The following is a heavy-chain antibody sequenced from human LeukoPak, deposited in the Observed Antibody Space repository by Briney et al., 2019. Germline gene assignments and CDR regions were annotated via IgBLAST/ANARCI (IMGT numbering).Heavy chain of an antibody. J-gene: IGHJ4*02. CDR3: ARTHLEWCDY. Sequence: SETLSLTCTVSGGSIRSSSYYWSWIRQPAGKGLEWIGRIYTSGSTNYNPSLKSRVTMSVDTSKNQFSLKLSSVTAADTAVYYCARTHLEWCDYWGQGTLVTVSS. V-gene: IGHV4-61*02. CDR1: GGSIRSSSYY. CDR2: IYTSGST. D-gene: IGHD3-3*01.